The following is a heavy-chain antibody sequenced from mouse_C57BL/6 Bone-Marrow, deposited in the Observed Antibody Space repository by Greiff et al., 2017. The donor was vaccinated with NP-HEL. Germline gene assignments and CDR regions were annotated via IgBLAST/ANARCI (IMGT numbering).Heavy chain of an antibody. CDR3: ARKAYYGRSYEFAY. J-gene: IGHJ3*01. CDR2: LDPSDSYT. CDR1: GYTFTTYW. D-gene: IGHD1-1*01. V-gene: IGHV1-50*01. Sequence: QVQLQQPGAELVKPGASVKLSCKASGYTFTTYWMQWVKQRPGQGLEWIGELDPSDSYTNYNQQFKGKATLTVDTSSSPANMQLSSLTSEDSAVYYCARKAYYGRSYEFAYWGQGTLVTVSA.